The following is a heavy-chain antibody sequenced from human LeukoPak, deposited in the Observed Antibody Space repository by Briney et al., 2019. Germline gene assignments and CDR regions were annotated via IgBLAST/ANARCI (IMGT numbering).Heavy chain of an antibody. CDR2: ISDDGSNT. CDR1: GFTLSNFG. V-gene: IGHV3-30*18. D-gene: IGHD5-18*01. CDR3: AKDADTATITYWYFDL. J-gene: IGHJ2*01. Sequence: GGSLRLSCTASGFTLSNFGMHWVRQAPGKGLEWLAVISDDGSNTFYADSVKGRFTISRDNSKNTLYLQLNSLRPEDTAVYYCAKDADTATITYWYFDLWGRGTLVTVSS.